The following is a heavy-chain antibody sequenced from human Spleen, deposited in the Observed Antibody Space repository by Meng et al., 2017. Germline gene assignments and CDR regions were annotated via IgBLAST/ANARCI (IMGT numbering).Heavy chain of an antibody. D-gene: IGHD1-26*01. CDR1: GFTFSSYW. V-gene: IGHV3-74*01. CDR3: ARLEGATI. Sequence: EVQLVESGGGLVQPGGSLRLSCAASGFTFSSYWMHWVRQAPGKGLMWVSRVNTDESNRDYADSVRGRFTISRDNAKSTLYLQMNSLRAEDTAVYYCARLEGATIWGQGTLVTVSS. CDR2: VNTDESNR. J-gene: IGHJ4*02.